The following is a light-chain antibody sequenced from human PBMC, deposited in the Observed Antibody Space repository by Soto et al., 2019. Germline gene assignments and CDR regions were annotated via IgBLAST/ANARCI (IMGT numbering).Light chain of an antibody. Sequence: SYELTQPPSVSVAPGKTARITCGGNNIGSKSGHWYQQKPGQAPVLVIYYDSDRPSGIPERFSGSNSGNTATLTISRVEAGDEADYYCQVWDSSSDHVVFGGGTQLTVL. CDR1: NIGSKS. CDR2: YDS. CDR3: QVWDSSSDHVV. J-gene: IGLJ2*01. V-gene: IGLV3-21*04.